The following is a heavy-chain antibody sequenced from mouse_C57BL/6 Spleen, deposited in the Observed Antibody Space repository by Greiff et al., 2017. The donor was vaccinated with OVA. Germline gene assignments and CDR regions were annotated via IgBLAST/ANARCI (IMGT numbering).Heavy chain of an antibody. CDR2: IRSKSNNYAT. Sequence: EVQVVESGGGLVQPKGSLKLSCAASGFSFNTYAMNWVRQAPGKGLEWVARIRSKSNNYATYYADSVKDRFTISRDDSESMLYLQMNNLKTEDTAMYYCVRHSNFWYFDVWGTGTTVTVSS. CDR3: VRHSNFWYFDV. V-gene: IGHV10-1*01. CDR1: GFSFNTYA. D-gene: IGHD2-5*01. J-gene: IGHJ1*03.